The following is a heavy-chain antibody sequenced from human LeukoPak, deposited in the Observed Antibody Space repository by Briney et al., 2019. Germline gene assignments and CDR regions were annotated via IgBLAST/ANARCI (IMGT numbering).Heavy chain of an antibody. D-gene: IGHD6-13*01. CDR1: GYTFTSYA. V-gene: IGHV1-3*03. J-gene: IGHJ5*02. Sequence: ASVKVSCKASGYTFTSYAMHWVRQAPGQRLERMGWINAGNGNTKYSQEFQGRVTITRDTSASTAYMELSSLRSEDMAVYYCARGIGIAAAGIRWFDPWGQGTLVTVSS. CDR3: ARGIGIAAAGIRWFDP. CDR2: INAGNGNT.